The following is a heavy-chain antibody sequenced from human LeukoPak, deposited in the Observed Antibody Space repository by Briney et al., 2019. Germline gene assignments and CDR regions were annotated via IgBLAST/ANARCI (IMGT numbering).Heavy chain of an antibody. CDR1: GFTFSSYW. Sequence: GGTLRLSCAASGFTFSSYWMHWVRQAPGEALMRVSRIKSDGSSTTYADSVKGRFTISRDNAKNTLYLQMNSLRAEDTAVYYCSRDSLSSCGGDCYSGLDVWGQGTTVTVSS. CDR3: SRDSLSSCGGDCYSGLDV. CDR2: IKSDGSST. J-gene: IGHJ6*02. D-gene: IGHD2-21*02. V-gene: IGHV3-74*01.